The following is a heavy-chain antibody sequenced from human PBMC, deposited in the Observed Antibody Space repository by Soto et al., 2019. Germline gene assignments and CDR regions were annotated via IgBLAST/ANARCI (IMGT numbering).Heavy chain of an antibody. CDR3: ASGEKYYDFRSGYKYGMDV. J-gene: IGHJ6*02. D-gene: IGHD3-3*01. V-gene: IGHV4-34*01. CDR2: INHSGST. Sequence: PSETLSLTCAVYGGSFSGYYWSWIRQPPGKGLEWIGEINHSGSTNYNPSLKSRVTISVDTSKNQFSLKLSSVTAADTAVYYCASGEKYYDFRSGYKYGMDVCGQGTKVTVSS. CDR1: GGSFSGYY.